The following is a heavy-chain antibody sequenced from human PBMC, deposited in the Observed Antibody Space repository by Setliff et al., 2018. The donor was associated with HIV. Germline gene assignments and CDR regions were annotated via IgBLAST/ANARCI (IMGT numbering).Heavy chain of an antibody. D-gene: IGHD5-12*01. V-gene: IGHV4-59*01. CDR3: ARGDGYRSNDAYYDTGMDV. CDR2: IYNSGYS. CDR1: GATISSYY. Sequence: SETLSLTCKVSGATISSYYWSWVRQPPGKGLEWIGYIYNSGYSNSKPSLKSRVTMSLDTSKNQFSLELTSVTAADTAVYFCARGDGYRSNDAYYDTGMDVWGQGITVTVSS. J-gene: IGHJ6*02.